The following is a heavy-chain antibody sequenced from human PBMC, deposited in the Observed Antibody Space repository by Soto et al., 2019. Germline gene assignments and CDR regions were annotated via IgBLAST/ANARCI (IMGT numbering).Heavy chain of an antibody. V-gene: IGHV4-38-2*01. CDR2: IYHSGST. Sequence: ASETLSLTCAVSGYSISSGYYWGWIRQPPGKGLEWIGNIYHSGSTNYNPSLKSRVTISVDTSKNQFSLKLNSVTAADTAVYYCATASYGEYADHYYGMDVWGQGTTVTVSS. CDR1: GYSISSGYY. D-gene: IGHD4-17*01. CDR3: ATASYGEYADHYYGMDV. J-gene: IGHJ6*02.